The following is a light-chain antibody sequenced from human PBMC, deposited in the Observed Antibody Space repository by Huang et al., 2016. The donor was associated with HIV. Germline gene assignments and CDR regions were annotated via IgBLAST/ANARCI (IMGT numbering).Light chain of an antibody. CDR2: GAS. CDR1: QSVSSHY. J-gene: IGKJ1*01. CDR3: QQYGSSPRE. Sequence: EIVLTQSPGTLSLSPGERATLSCRASQSVSSHYLAWYQQKPGQAPRLLIYGASSRATGIPDRFSGSGSGTDFTLTISRLEPEDFAVYYCQQYGSSPREFGQGTKVEIK. V-gene: IGKV3-20*01.